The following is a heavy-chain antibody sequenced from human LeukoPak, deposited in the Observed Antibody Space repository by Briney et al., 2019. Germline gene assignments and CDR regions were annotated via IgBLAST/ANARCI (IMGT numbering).Heavy chain of an antibody. CDR3: ARDNTPNWFDP. CDR1: GGSISSSY. Sequence: SETLSLTCSVSGGSISSSYWSWIRQPAGKGLEWIGRIYTSGTFNYNPSLKSRVTMSVDTSKNQSSLKLSSVTAADTAVYYCARDNTPNWFDPWGQGTLVTVSS. J-gene: IGHJ5*02. V-gene: IGHV4-4*07. CDR2: IYTSGTF.